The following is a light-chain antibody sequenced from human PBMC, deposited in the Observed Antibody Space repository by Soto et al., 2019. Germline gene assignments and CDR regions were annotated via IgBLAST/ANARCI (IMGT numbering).Light chain of an antibody. CDR2: GAS. J-gene: IGKJ1*01. Sequence: EIVLTQSPGTLSLSPGERATLSCRASQSVSSSYLAWYQQKGGQAPRLLIYGASSRATGIPDRFSGSGSGTDFPLTISRREPEDFAVYYCQQYVRSPWTFGQGTKVEIK. V-gene: IGKV3-20*01. CDR3: QQYVRSPWT. CDR1: QSVSSSY.